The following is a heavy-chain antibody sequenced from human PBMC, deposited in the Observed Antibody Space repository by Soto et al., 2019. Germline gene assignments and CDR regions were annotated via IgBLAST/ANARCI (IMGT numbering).Heavy chain of an antibody. D-gene: IGHD2-2*01. Sequence: GGSLRLSCAASGFTFSSYWMSWVRQAPGKGLEWVANIKQDGSEKYYVDSVKGRFTISRDNAKNSLYLQMNTLRADDTAVYYCARGHVVPAAIGMLDYWGQGTLVTVSS. CDR2: IKQDGSEK. V-gene: IGHV3-7*01. J-gene: IGHJ4*02. CDR3: ARGHVVPAAIGMLDY. CDR1: GFTFSSYW.